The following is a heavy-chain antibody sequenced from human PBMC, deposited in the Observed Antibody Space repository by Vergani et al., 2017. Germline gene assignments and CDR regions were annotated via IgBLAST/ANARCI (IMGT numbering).Heavy chain of an antibody. CDR2: VFHSGSA. CDR3: ASDTHSGQRADR. CDR1: GYSISRGYY. J-gene: IGHJ5*02. Sequence: QVQLQESGPGLVKPSETLSLTCSVSGYSISRGYYWGWIRQPPGKGLGWIATVFHSGSAYYNPSLRRRVTISVEPSKHQFSLRLTTLTAADTAVYYCASDTHSGQRADRWGEGILVTV. V-gene: IGHV4-38-2*02. D-gene: IGHD6-19*01.